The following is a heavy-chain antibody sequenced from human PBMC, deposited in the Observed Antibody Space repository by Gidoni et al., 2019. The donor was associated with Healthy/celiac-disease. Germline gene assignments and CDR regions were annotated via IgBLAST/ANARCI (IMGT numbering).Heavy chain of an antibody. D-gene: IGHD5-18*01. CDR1: GYSFTSYW. CDR3: AGRPSGYSYGCYDY. V-gene: IGHV5-51*03. J-gene: IGHJ4*02. Sequence: EVQLVQSGPEVQQPGEALKISCKGSGYSFTSYWIGWVRQMPGKGLEWMGILAPGDSDTRYSPSFQGQVTISADKAISTAYLPWSSLKASDTAMYYRAGRPSGYSYGCYDYWGQGTLVTVSS. CDR2: LAPGDSDT.